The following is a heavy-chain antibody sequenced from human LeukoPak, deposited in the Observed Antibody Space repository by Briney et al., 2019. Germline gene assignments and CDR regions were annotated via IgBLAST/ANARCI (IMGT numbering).Heavy chain of an antibody. CDR3: AKGYDSSGYFGY. CDR2: ISGSGGST. J-gene: IGHJ4*02. D-gene: IGHD3-22*01. Sequence: PGGSLRLSCAASGFTFSSYAMSRVRQAPGKGLEWVSAISGSGGSTYYADSVKGRFTISRDNSKNTLYLQMNSLRAEDTAVYYCAKGYDSSGYFGYWGQGTLVTVSS. CDR1: GFTFSSYA. V-gene: IGHV3-23*01.